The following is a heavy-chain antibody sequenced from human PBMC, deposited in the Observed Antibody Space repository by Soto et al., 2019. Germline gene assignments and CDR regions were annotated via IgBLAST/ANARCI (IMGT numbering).Heavy chain of an antibody. CDR2: ISGSGGST. V-gene: IGHV3-23*01. J-gene: IGHJ6*03. Sequence: GGSLRLSCAASGFTFSSYAMSWVRQAPGKGLEWVSAISGSGGSTYYADSVKGRFTISRDNSKNTLYLQMNSLRAQDTAVYYCAKVGGYDYCSGGSCYYYYMDVWGKGTTVTVSS. D-gene: IGHD2-15*01. CDR3: AKVGGYDYCSGGSCYYYYMDV. CDR1: GFTFSSYA.